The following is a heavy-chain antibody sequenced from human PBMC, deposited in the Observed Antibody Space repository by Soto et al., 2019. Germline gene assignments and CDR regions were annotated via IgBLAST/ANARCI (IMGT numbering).Heavy chain of an antibody. CDR2: INAGNGNT. J-gene: IGHJ1*01. D-gene: IGHD1-26*01. CDR3: ARARSGSPSEYFQY. V-gene: IGHV1-3*01. Sequence: ASLKVSCKASGYTFTTYAMHWVRQAPGQRLEWMGWINAGNGNTKYSQKFQGRVTITRDTSASTAYMELSSLIFEDTAVYYCARARSGSPSEYFQYWGQGTLVTVSS. CDR1: GYTFTTYA.